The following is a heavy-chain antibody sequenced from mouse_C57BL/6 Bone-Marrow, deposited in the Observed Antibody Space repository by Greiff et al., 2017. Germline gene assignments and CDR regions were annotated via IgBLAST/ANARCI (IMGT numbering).Heavy chain of an antibody. CDR1: GYTFTSYG. CDR3: ARVYYGNYFDY. J-gene: IGHJ2*01. V-gene: IGHV1-81*01. CDR2: IYPRSGNT. D-gene: IGHD2-1*01. Sequence: VQVVESGAELARPGASVKLSCKASGYTFTSYGISWVKQRTGQGLEWIGEIYPRSGNTYYNEKFKGKATLTADKSSSTAYMELRSLTSEDSAVYFCARVYYGNYFDYWGQGTTLTVSS.